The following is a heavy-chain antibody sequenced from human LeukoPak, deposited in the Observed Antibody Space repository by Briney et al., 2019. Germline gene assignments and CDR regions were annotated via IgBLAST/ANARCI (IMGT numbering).Heavy chain of an antibody. CDR2: ISWDGGTT. J-gene: IGHJ4*02. CDR3: AKDMHY. V-gene: IGHV3-43*01. CDR1: RFTFDDYT. Sequence: GGSLRLSCAASRFTFDDYTMHWIRQAPGKGLEWVSLISWDGGTTYYADSVKGRFTISRVNSKNSLYLQMNSLRSEDTALYYCAKDMHYWGQGTLVTVSS.